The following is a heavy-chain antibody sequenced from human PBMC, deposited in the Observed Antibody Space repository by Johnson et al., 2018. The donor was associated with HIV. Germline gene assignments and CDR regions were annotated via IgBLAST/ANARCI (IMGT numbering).Heavy chain of an antibody. V-gene: IGHV3-NL1*01. CDR2: INAGGDT. Sequence: QVQLVESGGGVVQPGRSLRLSCAASGFTFSSYAMHWVRQDPGKGLEWVSVINAGGDTYYAASVKGRFTISRDRSKNTVSLQMNSLRVEDTAVYYCARDDRPDGFDIWGQGTMVTVSS. CDR1: GFTFSSYA. J-gene: IGHJ3*02. D-gene: IGHD1-14*01. CDR3: ARDDRPDGFDI.